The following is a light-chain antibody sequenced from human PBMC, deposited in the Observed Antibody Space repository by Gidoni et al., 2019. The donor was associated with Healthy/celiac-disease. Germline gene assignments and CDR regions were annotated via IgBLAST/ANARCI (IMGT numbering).Light chain of an antibody. J-gene: IGKJ4*01. Sequence: DIQLTQSPSVLSASVGDRVTITCRASQGISSYLAWYQQKPGKAPKLLIHAASTLQSGVPSRFRGRGSGTEFTLTIISLQPEAFAPYSCQQLNSYPLLTFGGGTQVEIK. CDR1: QGISSY. CDR3: QQLNSYPLLT. CDR2: AAS. V-gene: IGKV1-9*01.